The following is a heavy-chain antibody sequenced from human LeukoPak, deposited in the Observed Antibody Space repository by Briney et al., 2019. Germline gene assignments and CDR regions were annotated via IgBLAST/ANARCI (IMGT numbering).Heavy chain of an antibody. CDR2: ISGSGGST. V-gene: IGHV3-23*01. CDR3: AKQSYSNSWNNFDY. D-gene: IGHD6-13*01. CDR1: GFPLSSYA. Sequence: PGGSLRLSCAASGFPLSSYAMSWVRQAPGKGLEWVSAISGSGGSTYYADSVRGRLTISRDNSKNTLYLQMNSLRAEDTAVYYCAKQSYSNSWNNFDYWGQGTLVTVSS. J-gene: IGHJ4*02.